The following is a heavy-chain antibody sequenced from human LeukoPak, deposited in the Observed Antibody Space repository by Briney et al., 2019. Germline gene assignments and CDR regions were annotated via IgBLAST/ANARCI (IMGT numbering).Heavy chain of an antibody. J-gene: IGHJ1*01. Sequence: GASVKVSCKASGYTFTSYYMHWVRQAPGQGLEWMGWINPNSGVTHYAQKFQGRVTMTSDTSISTAYMELSRLRSDDTAVYYCARGSLETRYYYGSGNYFRINGKNAEYFQHWGQGTLVTVSS. CDR1: GYTFTSYY. V-gene: IGHV1-2*02. D-gene: IGHD3-10*01. CDR2: INPNSGVT. CDR3: ARGSLETRYYYGSGNYFRINGKNAEYFQH.